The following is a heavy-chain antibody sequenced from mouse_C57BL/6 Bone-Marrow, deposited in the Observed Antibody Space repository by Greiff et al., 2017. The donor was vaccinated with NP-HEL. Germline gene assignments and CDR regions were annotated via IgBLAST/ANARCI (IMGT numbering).Heavy chain of an antibody. Sequence: QVQLQQPGAELVKPGASVKLSCKASGYTFTSYWMHWVKQRPGRGLEWIGRIDPNSGGTKYNEKFKSKATLTVDKPSSTAYMQLSRLTSEDSAVYYCARNSDGYYEGAMDYWGQGTSVTVSS. V-gene: IGHV1-72*01. CDR3: ARNSDGYYEGAMDY. D-gene: IGHD2-3*01. CDR2: IDPNSGGT. CDR1: GYTFTSYW. J-gene: IGHJ4*01.